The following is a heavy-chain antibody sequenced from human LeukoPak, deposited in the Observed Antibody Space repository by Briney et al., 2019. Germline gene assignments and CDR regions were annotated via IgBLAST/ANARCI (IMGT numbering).Heavy chain of an antibody. V-gene: IGHV3-23*01. CDR3: AKGTDTSGRQNFDF. D-gene: IGHD2-15*01. Sequence: GGSLRLSCEASGLTFTSYAMHGVRKAPGKGPEWFSSISATGPGTFYADSMNGRFTISRDNAKQTFFLQMKSLRPGDTALYYCAKGTDTSGRQNFDFWGQGTLVTVSS. CDR2: ISATGPGT. CDR1: GLTFTSYA. J-gene: IGHJ4*02.